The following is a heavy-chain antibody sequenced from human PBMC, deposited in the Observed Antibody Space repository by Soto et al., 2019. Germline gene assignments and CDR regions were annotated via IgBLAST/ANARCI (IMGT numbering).Heavy chain of an antibody. J-gene: IGHJ4*02. CDR3: ARANYYDSSGYYYPHPNFDY. D-gene: IGHD3-22*01. CDR2: IYYSGST. Sequence: QVQLQESGPGLVKPSQTLSLTCTVSGGSISSGGYYWSWIRQHPGKGLEWIGYIYYSGSTYYNPSLKSRVTISVDTSKNQFSLKLSSVTAADTAVYYCARANYYDSSGYYYPHPNFDYWGQGTLVTVSS. V-gene: IGHV4-31*03. CDR1: GGSISSGGYY.